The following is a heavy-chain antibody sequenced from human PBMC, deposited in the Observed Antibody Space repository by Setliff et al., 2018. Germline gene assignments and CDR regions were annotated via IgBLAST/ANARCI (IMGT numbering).Heavy chain of an antibody. Sequence: LRLSCAASGFTFSSYSMNWVRQAPGKGLEWVSYISSSGSTIYYADSVKGRFTISRDNAKNSLYLQMNSLRAEDTAVYYCASSGYYYGGDYWGQGTLVTVSS. CDR3: ASSGYYYGGDY. CDR2: ISSSGSTI. D-gene: IGHD3-22*01. J-gene: IGHJ4*02. CDR1: GFTFSSYS. V-gene: IGHV3-48*04.